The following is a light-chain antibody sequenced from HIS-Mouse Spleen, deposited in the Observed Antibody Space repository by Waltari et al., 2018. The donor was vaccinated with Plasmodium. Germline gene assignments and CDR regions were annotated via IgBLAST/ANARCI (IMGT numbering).Light chain of an antibody. CDR3: QAWDSSTVV. CDR2: QDS. CDR1: KLGYKY. Sequence: SYELTQPPSVSVSPGQTASITCSGDKLGYKYACWYQQKPGQSPVLVIYQDSKRPSGIPERFSGSSSGNTAPLTIRGTQAMEEADYYCQAWDSSTVVFGGGTKLTVL. V-gene: IGLV3-1*01. J-gene: IGLJ2*01.